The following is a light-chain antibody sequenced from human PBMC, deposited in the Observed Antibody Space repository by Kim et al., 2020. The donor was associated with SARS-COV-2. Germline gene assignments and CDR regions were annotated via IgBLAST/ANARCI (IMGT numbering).Light chain of an antibody. CDR1: QSVSSSY. J-gene: IGKJ2*01. CDR2: GAS. V-gene: IGKV3-20*01. CDR3: QQYGSSPYT. Sequence: LSPVERATLSCRASQSVSSSYLAWYQQKPGQAPRLLIYGASSRATGIPDRFSGSGSGTDFTLTISRLEPEDFAVYYCQQYGSSPYTFGQGTKLEIK.